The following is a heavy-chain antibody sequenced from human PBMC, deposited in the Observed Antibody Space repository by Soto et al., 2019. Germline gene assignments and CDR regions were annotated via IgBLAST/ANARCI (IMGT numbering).Heavy chain of an antibody. CDR1: GGSFHGYS. Sequence: PSETLSLTCQVSGGSFHGYSWSWFRQTSGKGLEWLGDISYRGSTNYSPSLKSRLMISLDTSNNQFSLKMAQVTAADTAVYYCARALLGFSYGYGGYFDPWGPGTLVTVSS. CDR3: ARALLGFSYGYGGYFDP. CDR2: ISYRGST. J-gene: IGHJ4*02. V-gene: IGHV4-34*01. D-gene: IGHD3-16*01.